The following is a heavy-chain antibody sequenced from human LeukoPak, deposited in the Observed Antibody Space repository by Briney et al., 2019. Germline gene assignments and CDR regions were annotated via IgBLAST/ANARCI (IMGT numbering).Heavy chain of an antibody. CDR1: GFTFNNYY. D-gene: IGHD3-16*01. CDR2: ISSSSNHI. CDR3: ARVSYADGGYFDY. V-gene: IGHV3-21*01. Sequence: GESLRVSCAASGFTFNNYYMNWVRRAPGKGLEWVSSISSSSNHIYYADSLKGRFTISRDNAKNSLYLQMNSLRAEDTAVYYCARVSYADGGYFDYWGQGTLVTVSS. J-gene: IGHJ4*02.